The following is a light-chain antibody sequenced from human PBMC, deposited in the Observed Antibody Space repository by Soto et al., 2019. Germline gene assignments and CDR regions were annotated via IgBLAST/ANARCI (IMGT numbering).Light chain of an antibody. CDR2: SDN. CDR1: SSNIGSNT. V-gene: IGLV1-44*01. J-gene: IGLJ2*01. Sequence: QSVLTQPPSASGTPGQRVTISCSGSSSNIGSNTVNWYQQLPGTAPKLLIYSDNQRPSGVPDRFSVSKSGTSVSLAISGLQSDYEADYYCAAWDDSLNGLVFGGGTKLTVL. CDR3: AAWDDSLNGLV.